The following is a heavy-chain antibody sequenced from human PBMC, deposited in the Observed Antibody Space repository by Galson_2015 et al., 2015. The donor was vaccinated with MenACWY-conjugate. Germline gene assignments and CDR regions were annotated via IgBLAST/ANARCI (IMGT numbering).Heavy chain of an antibody. V-gene: IGHV5-51*01. CDR3: ARHPPGGRGMDV. CDR2: ISPGDSNT. CDR1: GYYFPSYW. Sequence: SGAEVKQPGESLKISCKGSGYYFPSYWIAWVRQIPGKGLEWMGLISPGDSNTRYSPSFQGQVTISADKSISTAYLQWSSLKASDTAMYYCARHPPGGRGMDVRGQGTTVTVSS. D-gene: IGHD1-26*01. J-gene: IGHJ6*02.